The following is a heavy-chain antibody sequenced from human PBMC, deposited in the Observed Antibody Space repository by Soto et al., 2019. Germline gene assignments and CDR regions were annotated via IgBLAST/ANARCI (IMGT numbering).Heavy chain of an antibody. CDR2: IIPIFGTA. J-gene: IGHJ4*02. CDR3: ARGRWPIVGAPYYFDY. V-gene: IGHV1-69*01. Sequence: QVQLVQSGAEVKKPGSSVKVSCKASGGTFSSYAISWVREAPGQGLEWMGGIIPIFGTANYAQKFQGRVTITADESTSTAYMELSSLRSEDTAVYYCARGRWPIVGAPYYFDYWGQGTLVTVSS. D-gene: IGHD1-26*01. CDR1: GGTFSSYA.